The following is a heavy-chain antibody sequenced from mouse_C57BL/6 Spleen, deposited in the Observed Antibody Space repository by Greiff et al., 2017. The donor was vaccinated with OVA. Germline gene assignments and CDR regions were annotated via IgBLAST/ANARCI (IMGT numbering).Heavy chain of an antibody. J-gene: IGHJ2*01. D-gene: IGHD2-3*01. CDR3: ARSGDYDGSPDFDY. CDR2: IYPSDSET. CDR1: GYTFTSYW. Sequence: QVQLQQPGAELVRPGSSVKLSCKASGYTFTSYWMDWVKQRPGQGLEWIGNIYPSDSETHYNQKFKDKATLTVDKSSSTAYMQLSSLTSEDSAVYYCARSGDYDGSPDFDYWGQGTTLTVSS. V-gene: IGHV1-61*01.